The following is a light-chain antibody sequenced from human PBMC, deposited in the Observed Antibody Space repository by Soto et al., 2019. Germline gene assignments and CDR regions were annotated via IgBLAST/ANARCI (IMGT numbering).Light chain of an antibody. CDR2: EVR. V-gene: IGLV2-14*03. CDR3: GSYASATLI. CDR1: SSDIGAYDY. J-gene: IGLJ2*01. Sequence: QSALTQPASVSGSPGQSITISCTGTSSDIGAYDYVSWFQQYSGKAPTLIIYEVRFRPSGVSSRFSGSKSGNTASLTISGLQTEDEADYYYGSYASATLIFGGGTKVTVL.